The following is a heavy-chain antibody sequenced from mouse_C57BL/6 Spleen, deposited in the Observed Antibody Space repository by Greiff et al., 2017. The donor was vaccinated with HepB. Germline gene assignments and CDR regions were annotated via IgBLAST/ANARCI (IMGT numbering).Heavy chain of an antibody. Sequence: QVQLQQPGAELVRPGSSVKLSCKASGYTFTSYWMHWVKQRPIQGLEWIGNIDPSDSETHYNQKFKDKATLTVDKSSSTAYMQLSSLTSEDSAVYYGARWRTTGYWYFDVWGTGTTVTVSS. V-gene: IGHV1-52*01. CDR3: ARWRTTGYWYFDV. D-gene: IGHD1-1*01. CDR2: IDPSDSET. CDR1: GYTFTSYW. J-gene: IGHJ1*03.